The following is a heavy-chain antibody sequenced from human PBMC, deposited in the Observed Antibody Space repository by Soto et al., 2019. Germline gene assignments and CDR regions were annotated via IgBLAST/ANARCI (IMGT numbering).Heavy chain of an antibody. D-gene: IGHD2-2*02. Sequence: QVQLVQSGAEVKKPGSSVKVSCKASGGTFSSYAISWVRQAPGQGLEWMGGIIPIFGTANYAQKFQGRVTITADKSTSTDYMELSSLRSEDTAVYYCARGVLGYCSSTSCYTGYYYYYYGMDVWGQGTTVTVSS. CDR2: IIPIFGTA. V-gene: IGHV1-69*06. CDR3: ARGVLGYCSSTSCYTGYYYYYYGMDV. CDR1: GGTFSSYA. J-gene: IGHJ6*02.